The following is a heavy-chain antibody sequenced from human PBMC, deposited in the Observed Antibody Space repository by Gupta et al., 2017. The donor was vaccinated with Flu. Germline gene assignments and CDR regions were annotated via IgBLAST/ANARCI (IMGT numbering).Heavy chain of an antibody. CDR3: ARAPTALRASGMDV. D-gene: IGHD5-12*01. V-gene: IGHV4-61*02. J-gene: IGHJ6*02. CDR1: GGSISSGSYY. Sequence: QVQLQESGPGLVKPSQTLSLTCTVSGGSISSGSYYWSWIRQPAGKGLEWIGRIYTSGSTNYNPSLKSRVTISVDTSKNQFSLKLSSVTAADTAVYYCARAPTALRASGMDVWGQGTTVTVSS. CDR2: IYTSGST.